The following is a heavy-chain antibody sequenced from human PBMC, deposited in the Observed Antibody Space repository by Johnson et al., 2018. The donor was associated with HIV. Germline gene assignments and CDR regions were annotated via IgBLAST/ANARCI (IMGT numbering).Heavy chain of an antibody. CDR3: AKSSSGELLYAFDI. D-gene: IGHD1-26*01. CDR1: GFTVSSNY. CDR2: IYSGGST. J-gene: IGHJ3*02. V-gene: IGHV3-66*01. Sequence: VQLVESGGGLVQPGGSLRLSCAASGFTVSSNYMSWVRQAPGKGLEWVSVIYSGGSTYYADSVKGRFTISRDNAKNTLYLQMNSLRAEDTAVYYCAKSSSGELLYAFDIWGQGTMVTVSS.